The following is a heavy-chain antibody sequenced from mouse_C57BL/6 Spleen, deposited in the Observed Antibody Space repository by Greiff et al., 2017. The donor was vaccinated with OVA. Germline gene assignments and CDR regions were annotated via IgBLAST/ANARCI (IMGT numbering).Heavy chain of an antibody. CDR3: ARAGRCPWYFDV. Sequence: QVQLQQSGAELARPGASVKMSCKASGYTFTSYTMHWVKQRPGQGLEWIGYINPSSGYTKYNQKFKDKATLTADKSSSTAYMQLSSLTSEDSAIYYCARAGRCPWYFDVWGTGTTVTVSS. J-gene: IGHJ1*03. V-gene: IGHV1-4*01. CDR2: INPSSGYT. D-gene: IGHD4-1*01. CDR1: GYTFTSYT.